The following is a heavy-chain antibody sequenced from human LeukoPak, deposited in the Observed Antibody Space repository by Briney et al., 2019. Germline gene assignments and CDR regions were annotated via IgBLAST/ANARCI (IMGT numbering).Heavy chain of an antibody. V-gene: IGHV3-7*01. CDR1: GFAFSSYW. D-gene: IGHD3-10*01. CDR3: ARGRGGLLWFGEFNS. Sequence: GGSLRLSCAASGFAFSSYWMNWVRQAPGKRLEWVANIKQDGSEKYYVDSVKGRFTISRDNANNSLYLQMNSLRAEDTAVYYCARGRGGLLWFGEFNSWGQGTLVTVSS. J-gene: IGHJ4*02. CDR2: IKQDGSEK.